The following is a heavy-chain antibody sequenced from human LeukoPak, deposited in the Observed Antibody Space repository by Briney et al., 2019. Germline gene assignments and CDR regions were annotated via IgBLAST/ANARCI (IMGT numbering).Heavy chain of an antibody. J-gene: IGHJ3*02. Sequence: SETLSLTCTVSGDSINNNNYYWGWIRQPPGKGLEWIGNIYYNGRTYYSPSLKSRGTISVDTTNNQFSLKLSSVTAADTAVYYCARITDRTIFGEIMHGFDIWGQGTPVTVSS. CDR3: ARITDRTIFGEIMHGFDI. V-gene: IGHV4-39*01. CDR2: IYYNGRT. CDR1: GDSINNNNYY. D-gene: IGHD3-3*01.